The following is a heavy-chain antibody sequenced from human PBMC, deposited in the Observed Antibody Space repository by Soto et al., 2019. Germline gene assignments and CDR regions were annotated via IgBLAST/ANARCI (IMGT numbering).Heavy chain of an antibody. CDR1: AFTFDDYA. Sequence: GGSLRLSCAASAFTFDDYAMHWVRQAPGKGLEWVSGISWNSGSIGYADSVKGRFTISRDNAKNSLYLQMNSLRAEDTALYYCAKDYYYDSSGPDYWGQGTLVTVSS. CDR2: ISWNSGSI. V-gene: IGHV3-9*01. CDR3: AKDYYYDSSGPDY. D-gene: IGHD3-22*01. J-gene: IGHJ4*02.